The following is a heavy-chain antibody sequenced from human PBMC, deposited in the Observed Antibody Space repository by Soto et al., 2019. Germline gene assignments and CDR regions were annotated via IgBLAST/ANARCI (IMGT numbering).Heavy chain of an antibody. CDR2: ISGSGGST. CDR1: GFTFSSYA. CDR3: AKATRNVLRFLEWLLLVEY. D-gene: IGHD3-3*01. J-gene: IGHJ4*02. V-gene: IGHV3-23*01. Sequence: GSLRLSCAASGFTFSSYAMSWVRQAPGKGLEWVSAISGSGGSTYYADSVKGRFTISRDNSKNTLYLQMNSLRAEDTAVYYCAKATRNVLRFLEWLLLVEYWGQGTLVTVSS.